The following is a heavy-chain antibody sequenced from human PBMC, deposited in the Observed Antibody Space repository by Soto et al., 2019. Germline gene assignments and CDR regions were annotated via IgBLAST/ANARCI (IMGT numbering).Heavy chain of an antibody. D-gene: IGHD4-17*01. Sequence: QLQLEEAGSGLVKPSQTLSLTCTVSVGSISSGGYSWSWIRQPPGNGLEWMGYISHSGSTSYNPSLNSRVTISLDRSKNQFSLKVNAVTAADTAVYFCARSQISYSDNVHYYYGMDVLGQGTPGTVSS. CDR3: ARSQISYSDNVHYYYGMDV. CDR1: VGSISSGGYS. V-gene: IGHV4-30-2*01. J-gene: IGHJ6*02. CDR2: ISHSGST.